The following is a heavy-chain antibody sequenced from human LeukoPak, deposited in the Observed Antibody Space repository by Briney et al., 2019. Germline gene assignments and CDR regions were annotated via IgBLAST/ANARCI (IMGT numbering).Heavy chain of an antibody. CDR1: GFTVSTNY. CDR2: LYSGGDI. V-gene: IGHV3-53*01. J-gene: IGHJ2*01. CDR3: ARDRAPPTSWYFDV. D-gene: IGHD3-10*01. Sequence: GGSLRLSCEVPGFTVSTNYMSWVRQAPGKGLEWVSILYSGGDIYYADSVKGRFTISRDNSGNTLYLQMNTLRVEDSAVYYCARDRAPPTSWYFDVWGRGTLVTVSS.